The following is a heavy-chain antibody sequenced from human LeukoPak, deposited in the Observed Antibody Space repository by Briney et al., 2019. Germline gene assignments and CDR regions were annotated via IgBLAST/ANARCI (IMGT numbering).Heavy chain of an antibody. J-gene: IGHJ4*02. D-gene: IGHD2-21*01. Sequence: GGSLRLSCAASGFIFSNCGMSWVRQAPEKGLEFVSGIYENGGTTYYADSVKGRFSISRDNSKNTLYLQMDSLRGEDTAVYYCAKDFRIGYSAHFDYWGQGALVTASS. CDR3: AKDFRIGYSAHFDY. CDR1: GFIFSNCG. CDR2: IYENGGTT. V-gene: IGHV3-23*01.